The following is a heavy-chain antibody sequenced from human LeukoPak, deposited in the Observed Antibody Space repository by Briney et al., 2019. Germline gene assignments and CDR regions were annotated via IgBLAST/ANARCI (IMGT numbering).Heavy chain of an antibody. CDR2: ISSSGNTI. CDR3: CSSSWLYYFDY. V-gene: IGHV3-48*04. J-gene: IGHJ4*02. D-gene: IGHD6-13*01. Sequence: GGSLRLSCVVSGFTFSMYNMNWVRQAPGKGLEWVSYISSSGNTIYYADSVKGRFTISRDNAKNSLYLQMNSLRAEDTAVYYCCSSSWLYYFDYWGQGTLVTVSS. CDR1: GFTFSMYN.